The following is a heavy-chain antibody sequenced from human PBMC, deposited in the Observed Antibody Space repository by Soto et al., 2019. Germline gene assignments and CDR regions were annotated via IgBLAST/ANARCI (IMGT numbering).Heavy chain of an antibody. V-gene: IGHV3-30*01. CDR3: AIARVADSSLDH. CDR2: ISYDSSEI. J-gene: IGHJ4*01. CDR1: GFTFSNNA. Sequence: GGSLRLSCVGSGFTFSNNAMHWVRQAPGKGLEWVALISYDSSEIFYADSVKGRFTISRDNPENTLFLHMNSPRADDTAVYYCAIARVADSSLDHWGQGILVTVSS. D-gene: IGHD3-3*01.